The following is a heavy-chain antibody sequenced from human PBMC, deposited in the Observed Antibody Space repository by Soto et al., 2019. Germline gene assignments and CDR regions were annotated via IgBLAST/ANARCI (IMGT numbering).Heavy chain of an antibody. J-gene: IGHJ4*02. Sequence: PGGSLRLSCAASGFTFSSYAMHWVRQAPGKGLEWVAVISYDGSNKYYADSVKGRFTISRDNSKNTLYLQMNSLRAEDTAVDYCARAHRGGGSCDYWGQGTLVTVSS. CDR2: ISYDGSNK. CDR3: ARAHRGGGSCDY. CDR1: GFTFSSYA. V-gene: IGHV3-30-3*01. D-gene: IGHD2-2*01.